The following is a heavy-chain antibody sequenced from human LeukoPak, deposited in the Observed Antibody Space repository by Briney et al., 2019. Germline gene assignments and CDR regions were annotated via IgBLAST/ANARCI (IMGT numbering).Heavy chain of an antibody. CDR1: GGSISSSSYY. J-gene: IGHJ3*02. Sequence: SETLSLTCTVSGGSISSSSYYWGWIRQPPGKGLEWIGSIYYSGSTYYNPSLKSRVTISVDTSKNQFSLKLSSVTAADTAVYYCARVRSGIVVVMDALDIWGQGTMVTVSS. D-gene: IGHD3-22*01. V-gene: IGHV4-39*01. CDR3: ARVRSGIVVVMDALDI. CDR2: IYYSGST.